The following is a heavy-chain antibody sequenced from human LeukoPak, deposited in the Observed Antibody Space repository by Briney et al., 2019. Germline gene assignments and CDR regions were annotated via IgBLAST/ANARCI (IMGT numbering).Heavy chain of an antibody. CDR2: ISYDGSNK. V-gene: IGHV3-30*18. CDR3: AKDPQRKPKYYDILTGLED. Sequence: GRSLRLSCAASGSTFSSYGMHRVRQAPGKGLEWVAVISYDGSNKYYADSVKGRFTISRDNSKNTLYLQMNSLRAEDTAVYYCAKDPQRKPKYYDILTGLEDWGQGTLVTVSS. CDR1: GSTFSSYG. J-gene: IGHJ4*02. D-gene: IGHD3-9*01.